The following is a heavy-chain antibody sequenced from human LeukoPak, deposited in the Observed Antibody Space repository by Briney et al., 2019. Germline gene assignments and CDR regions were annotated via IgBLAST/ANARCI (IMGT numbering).Heavy chain of an antibody. D-gene: IGHD3-16*01. Sequence: SETLSLTCAVYGGSFSGYYWSWIRQPPGEGLEWIGHIDYSGSANYNPSLESRLTISVDTSRNRFSLKLNSVTSADTAIYFCARAPWGYYFDSWGQGTLVTVSS. CDR1: GGSFSGYY. J-gene: IGHJ4*02. CDR2: IDYSGSA. CDR3: ARAPWGYYFDS. V-gene: IGHV4-59*01.